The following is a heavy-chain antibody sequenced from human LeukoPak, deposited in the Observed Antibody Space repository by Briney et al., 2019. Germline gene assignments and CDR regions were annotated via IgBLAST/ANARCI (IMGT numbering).Heavy chain of an antibody. CDR1: GFALTSYA. D-gene: IGHD3-16*01. V-gene: IGHV3-23*01. Sequence: GGSLRHSCAPSGFALTSYARSWVPQAPRKGLEWVSAISSSGGSTYYADSVKGRFTISRDNSKNTLYLQMNSVRTDETAVYYCAKAIMESLRFDYWGQRTPVTVSS. J-gene: IGHJ4*02. CDR2: ISSSGGST. CDR3: AKAIMESLRFDY.